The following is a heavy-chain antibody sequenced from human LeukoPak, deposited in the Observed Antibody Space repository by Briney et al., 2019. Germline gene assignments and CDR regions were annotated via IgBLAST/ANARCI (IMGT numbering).Heavy chain of an antibody. CDR3: ARGGWGFDYGDYDY. V-gene: IGHV3-53*01. J-gene: IGHJ4*02. CDR1: GFTVSSNY. D-gene: IGHD4-17*01. CDR2: IYSGGST. Sequence: PGGSLRLSCAASGFTVSSNYMSWVRQAPGKGLEWVSVIYSGGSTYYADSVKGWFTVSRDFSKNTLYLQMNSLRAEDTAVYYCARGGWGFDYGDYDYWGQGTLVTISS.